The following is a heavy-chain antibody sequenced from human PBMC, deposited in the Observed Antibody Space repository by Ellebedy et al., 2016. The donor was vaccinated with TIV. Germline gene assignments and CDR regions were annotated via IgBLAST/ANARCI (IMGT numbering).Heavy chain of an antibody. V-gene: IGHV3-13*01. D-gene: IGHD3-10*01. CDR3: ARELSFSSVSHYSRLKDGLDV. J-gene: IGHJ6*02. CDR2: IGSTGDA. CDR1: GFTFRNYD. Sequence: GGSLRLXXAASGFTFRNYDMHWVRQASGKGLEWVSRIGSTGDAEYSASVKGRFTISREDAKNSLYLQMNNLRGEDTAVYFCARELSFSSVSHYSRLKDGLDVWGQGITVNVSS.